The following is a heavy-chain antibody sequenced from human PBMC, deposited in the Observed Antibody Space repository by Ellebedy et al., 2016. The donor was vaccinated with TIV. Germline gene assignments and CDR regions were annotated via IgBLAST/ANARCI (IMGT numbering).Heavy chain of an antibody. CDR3: ARDDVVVVTAIRDYYYYGMDV. J-gene: IGHJ6*02. CDR1: GGSTSSSNW. CDR2: IYHNGST. Sequence: SETLSLTXAVSGGSTSSSNWWSWVRQPPGKGLEWIGEIYHNGSTNYNPSLKSRVTISVDKSKNQFSLKLSSVTAADTAVYYCARDDVVVVTAIRDYYYYGMDVWGQGTTVTVSS. D-gene: IGHD2-21*02. V-gene: IGHV4-4*02.